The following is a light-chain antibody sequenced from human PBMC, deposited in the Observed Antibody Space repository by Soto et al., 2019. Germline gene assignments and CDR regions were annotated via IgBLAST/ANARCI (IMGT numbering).Light chain of an antibody. V-gene: IGKV1-39*01. J-gene: IGKJ2*01. Sequence: IQMNQGPSSLSASLADRVTITCRASPRITTYLNWYQQKPGNAPKLLITTSCTLQRGVPSRLSGSGSGTDFTLTITSLQREDFATYCSQQTYSTPYTFGQWTKMEIK. CDR2: TSC. CDR1: PRITTY. CDR3: QQTYSTPYT.